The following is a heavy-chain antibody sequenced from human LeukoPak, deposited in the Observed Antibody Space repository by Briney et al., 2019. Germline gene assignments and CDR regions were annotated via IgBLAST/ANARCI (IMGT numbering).Heavy chain of an antibody. CDR3: ATYYDFWSGYDY. D-gene: IGHD3-3*01. Sequence: ASVKVSCKASGYTFTGNYMHWVRQAPGQGLEWMGWINPNSGDTNYAQKFQGRVTMTRDTSISTVYMELSSLRSEDTAVYYCATYYDFWSGYDYWGQGTLVTVSS. CDR2: INPNSGDT. V-gene: IGHV1-2*02. CDR1: GYTFTGNY. J-gene: IGHJ4*02.